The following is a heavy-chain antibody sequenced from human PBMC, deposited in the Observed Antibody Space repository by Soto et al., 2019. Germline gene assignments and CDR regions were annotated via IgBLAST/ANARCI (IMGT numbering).Heavy chain of an antibody. CDR3: AAVGSSWSYYFDY. CDR2: ISAYNGNT. V-gene: IGHV1-18*04. J-gene: IGHJ4*02. Sequence: ASVKVSCKASGYTFTSYGISWVRQAPGQGLEWMGWISAYNGNTNYAQKLQGRVTITRDMSTSTAYMELSSLRSEDTAVYYCAAVGSSWSYYFDYWGQGTLVTVSS. D-gene: IGHD6-13*01. CDR1: GYTFTSYG.